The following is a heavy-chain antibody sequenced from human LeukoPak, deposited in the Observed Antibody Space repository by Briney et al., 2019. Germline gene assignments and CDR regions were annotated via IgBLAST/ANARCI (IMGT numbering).Heavy chain of an antibody. CDR2: MSSYNGNT. J-gene: IGHJ4*02. CDR1: GYTFTSYG. Sequence: AASVKISCKASGYTFTSYGISWVRQAPGQGLEWMGWMSSYNGNTNYAQKLQGRVTMTTSTSTRTAYMELRRLRSDDTAVYYCAREQGGSQGYWGEGTLVTVSS. D-gene: IGHD1-26*01. CDR3: AREQGGSQGY. V-gene: IGHV1-18*01.